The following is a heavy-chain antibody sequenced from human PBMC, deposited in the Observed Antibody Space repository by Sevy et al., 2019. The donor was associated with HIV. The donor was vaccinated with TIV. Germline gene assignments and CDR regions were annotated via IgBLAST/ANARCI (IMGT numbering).Heavy chain of an antibody. CDR3: ARCSYDRRGYFYYFYGLDV. CDR2: IKKDGSEK. D-gene: IGHD3-22*01. CDR1: GFIFSNYY. Sequence: GGSLRLSCAASGFIFSNYYMSWVRQAPGKGLEWVANIKKDGSEKYYVASVEGRFTISRDNAKNSLYLQMNSLRAEDTAVYYCARCSYDRRGYFYYFYGLDVWGQGTTVTVSS. V-gene: IGHV3-7*01. J-gene: IGHJ6*02.